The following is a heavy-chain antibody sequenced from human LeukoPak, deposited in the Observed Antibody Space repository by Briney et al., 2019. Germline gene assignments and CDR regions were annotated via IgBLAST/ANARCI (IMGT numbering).Heavy chain of an antibody. CDR2: ITSTSSYI. V-gene: IGHV3-21*01. Sequence: GGSLRLSCAASGFTFSTYNMNWVRQAPGKGLEWVSSITSTSSYIYYADSVKGRFTISRDNAKNSLYLLMNSLRAEDTAVYYCARGSSSWYNYYYYYMDVWGKGTTVTISS. D-gene: IGHD6-13*01. CDR3: ARGSSSWYNYYYYYMDV. CDR1: GFTFSTYN. J-gene: IGHJ6*03.